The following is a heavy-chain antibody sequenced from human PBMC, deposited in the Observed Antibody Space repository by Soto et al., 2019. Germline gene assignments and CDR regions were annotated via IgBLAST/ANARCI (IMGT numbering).Heavy chain of an antibody. D-gene: IGHD3-22*01. J-gene: IGHJ4*02. CDR2: IIPIFGTA. CDR1: GGTFSSYA. CDR3: ARSTHYYDSSGYPKDY. Sequence: QVQLVQSGAEVKKPGSSVKVSCKASGGTFSSYAISWVRQAPGQGLEWMGGIIPIFGTANYAQKFQGRVTITADESTSTADMELSSLRSEDTAVYYCARSTHYYDSSGYPKDYWGQGTLVTVSS. V-gene: IGHV1-69*01.